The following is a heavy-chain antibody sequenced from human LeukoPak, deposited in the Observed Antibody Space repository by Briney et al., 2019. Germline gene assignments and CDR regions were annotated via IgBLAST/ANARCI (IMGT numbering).Heavy chain of an antibody. V-gene: IGHV3-66*02. CDR1: GFTVSSNF. CDR2: IYGGGST. Sequence: PGGSLRLSCAASGFTVSSNFMSWVRQAPGKGLEWVSLIYGGGSTYYADSVKGRFTISRDNSKNTLYLQMNSLRAEDTAVYYCAAGIVPAFGVFDYWGQGTLVTVSS. D-gene: IGHD1-26*01. CDR3: AAGIVPAFGVFDY. J-gene: IGHJ4*02.